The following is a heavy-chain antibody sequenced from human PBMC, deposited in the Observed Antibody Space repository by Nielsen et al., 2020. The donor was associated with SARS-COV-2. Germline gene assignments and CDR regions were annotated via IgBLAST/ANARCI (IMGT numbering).Heavy chain of an antibody. CDR1: GFTFSSYW. CDR3: ARGWGRDRRWFSALDDY. J-gene: IGHJ4*02. D-gene: IGHD3-10*01. CDR2: ISSSSSTI. V-gene: IGHV3-48*04. Sequence: GESLKISCAASGFTFSSYWMHWVRQAPGKGLEWVSYISSSSSTIYYADSVKGRFTISRDNAKNSLYLQMNSLRAEDTAVYYCARGWGRDRRWFSALDDYWGQGTLVTVSS.